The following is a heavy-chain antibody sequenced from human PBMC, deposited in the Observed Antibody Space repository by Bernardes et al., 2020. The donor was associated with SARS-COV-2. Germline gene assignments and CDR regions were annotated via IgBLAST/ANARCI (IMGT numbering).Heavy chain of an antibody. CDR1: GFTFSDHY. D-gene: IGHD2-2*01. J-gene: IGHJ1*01. CDR2: TRNKAHSYST. CDR3: IESGYCSTTSCPRAYFQH. V-gene: IGHV3-72*01. Sequence: GGSLRLSCAASGFTFSDHYMDWVRQAPGQGLEWVGRTRNKAHSYSTEYAASVKGRFTVARDDSKNSFYLQMNSLKTEDTAVYYCIESGYCSTTSCPRAYFQHWGQGTLVTVSS.